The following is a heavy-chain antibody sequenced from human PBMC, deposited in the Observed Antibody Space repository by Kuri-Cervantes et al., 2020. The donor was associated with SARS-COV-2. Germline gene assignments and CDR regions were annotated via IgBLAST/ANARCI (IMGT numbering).Heavy chain of an antibody. D-gene: IGHD3-10*01. CDR3: ARSANYGSGSYYMSYGMDV. Sequence: SVKVSCKASGGTFSSYAISWVRQAPGQGLEWMGRIIPVLGIANYAQKFQGRVTITADKSTSTAYMELSSLRSEDTAVYYCARSANYGSGSYYMSYGMDVWGQGTTVTVSS. CDR2: IIPVLGIA. CDR1: GGTFSSYA. J-gene: IGHJ6*02. V-gene: IGHV1-69*04.